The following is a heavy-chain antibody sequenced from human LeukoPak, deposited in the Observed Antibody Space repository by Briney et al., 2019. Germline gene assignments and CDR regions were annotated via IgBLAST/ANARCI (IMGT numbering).Heavy chain of an antibody. CDR1: GVSFSGYY. J-gene: IGHJ6*02. CDR3: ARGAKSYDYVWGSYRPYYYYGMDV. Sequence: SETLSLTCAVYGVSFSGYYWSWIRQPPGKGLEWIGEINHSGSTNYNPSLKSRVTISVDTSKNQFSLKLSSVTAADTAVYYCARGAKSYDYVWGSYRPYYYYGMDVWGQGTTVTVSS. CDR2: INHSGST. D-gene: IGHD3-16*02. V-gene: IGHV4-34*01.